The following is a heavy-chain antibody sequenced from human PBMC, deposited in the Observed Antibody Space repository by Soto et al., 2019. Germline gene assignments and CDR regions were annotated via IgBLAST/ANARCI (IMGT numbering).Heavy chain of an antibody. J-gene: IGHJ6*02. CDR1: GYTFTSYG. Sequence: QVQLVQSGAEVKKPGASVKVSCKASGYTFTSYGISWVRQAPGHGRAWMGGISAYNGNTNYAQKLQGRVTMTTDTTTSKAYMELRSLRSDDTAVYYCAGDPWGSNPYYYYGMDVWGQGTTVTVSS. V-gene: IGHV1-18*01. CDR3: AGDPWGSNPYYYYGMDV. D-gene: IGHD4-4*01. CDR2: ISAYNGNT.